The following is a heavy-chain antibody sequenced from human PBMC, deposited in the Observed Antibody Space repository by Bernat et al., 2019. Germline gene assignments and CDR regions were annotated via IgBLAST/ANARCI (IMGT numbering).Heavy chain of an antibody. D-gene: IGHD2-15*01. CDR2: IWYDGSNK. J-gene: IGHJ3*02. V-gene: IGHV3-33*01. Sequence: LVESGGGVVQPGRSLRLSCAASGFTFSSYGMHWVRQAPGKGLEWVAVIWYDGSNKYYADSVKGRFTISRDNSKNTLYLQMNSLRAEDTAVYYCARDGGYCSGGSCYHDAFDIWGQGTMVTVSS. CDR3: ARDGGYCSGGSCYHDAFDI. CDR1: GFTFSSYG.